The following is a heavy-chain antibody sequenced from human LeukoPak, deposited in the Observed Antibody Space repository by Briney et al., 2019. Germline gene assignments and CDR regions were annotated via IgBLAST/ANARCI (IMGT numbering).Heavy chain of an antibody. D-gene: IGHD3-3*01. CDR2: ISSSRTTI. V-gene: IGHV3-48*04. CDR1: VFSLSHFG. Sequence: RLSCAASVFSLSHFGINWAPHAPSKGLGCVSYISSSRTTIYYADSVKGRFAISRDNAKNSLSVQMNSLRAADTAVYYCARNDYDFWSGYHYWGQGTLVTVSS. J-gene: IGHJ4*02. CDR3: ARNDYDFWSGYHY.